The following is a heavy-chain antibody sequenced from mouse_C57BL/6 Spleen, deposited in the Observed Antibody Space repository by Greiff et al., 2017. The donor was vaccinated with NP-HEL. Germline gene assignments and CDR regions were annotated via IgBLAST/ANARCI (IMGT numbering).Heavy chain of an antibody. J-gene: IGHJ3*01. D-gene: IGHD1-1*01. Sequence: QVQLKESGPGLVQPSQSLSITCTVSGFSLTSYGVHWVRQSPGKGLEWLGVIWRGGSTDYNAAFMSRLSITKDNSKSQVFFKMNSLQADDTAIYYCAKNYGSSPAWFAYWGQGTLVTVSA. CDR1: GFSLTSYG. CDR2: IWRGGST. CDR3: AKNYGSSPAWFAY. V-gene: IGHV2-5*01.